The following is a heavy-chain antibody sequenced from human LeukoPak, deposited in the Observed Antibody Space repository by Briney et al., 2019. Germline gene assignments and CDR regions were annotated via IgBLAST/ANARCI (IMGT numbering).Heavy chain of an antibody. J-gene: IGHJ4*02. CDR3: AKDLQYYYDSSPLGY. CDR1: GFTFSSYS. V-gene: IGHV3-23*01. D-gene: IGHD3-22*01. CDR2: ISGSGGST. Sequence: GGSLRLSCAASGFTFSSYSMNWVRQAPGKGLEWVSAISGSGGSTYYADSVKGRFTISRDNSKNTLYLQMNSLRAEDTAVYYCAKDLQYYYDSSPLGYWGQGTLVTVSS.